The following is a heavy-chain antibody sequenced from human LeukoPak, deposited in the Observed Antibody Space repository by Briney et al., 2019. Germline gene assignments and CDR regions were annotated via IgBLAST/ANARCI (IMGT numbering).Heavy chain of an antibody. D-gene: IGHD2-21*01. CDR3: ARVAGNCGGDCYRLVY. V-gene: IGHV1-8*01. CDR2: MNPNSGNT. J-gene: IGHJ4*02. Sequence: GASVKVSCKASGYTFTTYDINWVRQATGQGLEWMAWMNPNSGNTGYAQKFQGRVTMTRNTSICTAYMELSSLRSEDTAVYYCARVAGNCGGDCYRLVYWGQGTLVTVAS. CDR1: GYTFTTYD.